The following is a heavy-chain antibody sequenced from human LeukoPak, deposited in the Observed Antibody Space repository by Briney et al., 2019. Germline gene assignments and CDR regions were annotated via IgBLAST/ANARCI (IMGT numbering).Heavy chain of an antibody. V-gene: IGHV4-61*02. D-gene: IGHD3-10*01. Sequence: PSETLSLTCTVSGGSISSGSYYRSWIRQPAGKGLEWIGRIYTSGSTNYNPSLKSRVTMSVDTSKNQFSLKLSSVTAADTAVYYCARGYGSGSYYYMDVWGKGTTVTISS. J-gene: IGHJ6*03. CDR3: ARGYGSGSYYYMDV. CDR2: IYTSGST. CDR1: GGSISSGSYY.